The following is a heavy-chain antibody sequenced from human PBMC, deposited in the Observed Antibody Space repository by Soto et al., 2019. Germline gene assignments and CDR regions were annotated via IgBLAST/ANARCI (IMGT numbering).Heavy chain of an antibody. CDR1: GYTFTDYH. J-gene: IGHJ5*02. CDR2: INANNGGA. Sequence: ASLQVSGKAYGYTFTDYHIHWVRQAPGQGLEFMGWINANNGGAGSAQQFQGRVTVTRDTSITTVYMELSNLRSDDTAVYYCAREGGSETLQPSYNWFDTWGQGTLVTVSS. D-gene: IGHD6-25*01. V-gene: IGHV1-2*02. CDR3: AREGGSETLQPSYNWFDT.